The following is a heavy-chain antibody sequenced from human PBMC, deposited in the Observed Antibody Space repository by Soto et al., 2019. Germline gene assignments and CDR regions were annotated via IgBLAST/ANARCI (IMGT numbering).Heavy chain of an antibody. Sequence: PVKVSCKASGGTNSSYASSWVGQATGKGVEWMGGIIPIFGTANYAQKFQGRVTITADESTSTAYMELSSLRSEDTAVYYCASDGPSGSFDYWGQGTLVTVSS. CDR3: ASDGPSGSFDY. V-gene: IGHV1-69*01. J-gene: IGHJ4*02. CDR2: IIPIFGTA. D-gene: IGHD6-19*01. CDR1: GGTNSSYA.